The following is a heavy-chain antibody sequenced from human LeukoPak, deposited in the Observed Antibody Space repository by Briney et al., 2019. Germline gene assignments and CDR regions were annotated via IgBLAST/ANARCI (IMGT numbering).Heavy chain of an antibody. D-gene: IGHD5-12*01. CDR3: ARATSVVATRGDYFDY. Sequence: PGGSLRLSCAASGFTFSDHYMDWVRQAPGKGLEWVGRTRNKANSYTTEYAASVKGRFTISRDDSKNSLYLQMNSLKTEDTAVYYCARATSVVATRGDYFDYWGQGTLVTVSS. CDR2: TRNKANSYTT. J-gene: IGHJ4*02. V-gene: IGHV3-72*01. CDR1: GFTFSDHY.